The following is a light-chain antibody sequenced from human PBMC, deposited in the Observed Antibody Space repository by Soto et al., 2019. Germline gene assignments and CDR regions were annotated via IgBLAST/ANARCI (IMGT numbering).Light chain of an antibody. J-gene: IGKJ1*01. CDR2: AAS. V-gene: IGKV3-11*01. CDR3: QQRSNWPRWT. CDR1: QSVTGSY. Sequence: IRLPQSHGTLSLSSGEETTLSCTFIQSVTGSYLAWYRQKPGQAPRLLIYAASNRATGSPARFSGSGSGTDFTLTISSLEPEDFAVYYCQQRSNWPRWTFGQGTKVDIK.